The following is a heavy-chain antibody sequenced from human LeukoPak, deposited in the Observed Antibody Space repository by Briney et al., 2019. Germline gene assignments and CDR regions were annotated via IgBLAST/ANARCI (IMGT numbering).Heavy chain of an antibody. V-gene: IGHV3-66*04. CDR2: IYSGGST. Sequence: GGSLRLSCAASGFTVSSNYMSWVRQASGKGLEWVSVIYSGGSTYYADSVKGRFTISRDNSKNTLYLQMNSLRAEDTAVYYCARHRSSWLIDYWGQGTLVTVSS. J-gene: IGHJ4*02. CDR3: ARHRSSWLIDY. D-gene: IGHD6-6*01. CDR1: GFTVSSNY.